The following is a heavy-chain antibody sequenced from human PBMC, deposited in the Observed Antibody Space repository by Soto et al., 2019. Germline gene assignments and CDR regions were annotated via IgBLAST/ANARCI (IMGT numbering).Heavy chain of an antibody. V-gene: IGHV3-11*01. J-gene: IGHJ5*02. CDR1: GFTFSDYY. D-gene: IGHD6-6*01. CDR3: ARDRPKPYSSSSGGNWFDP. Sequence: GGSLRLSCAASGFTFSDYYMSWIRQAPGKGLEWVSYISSSGSTIYYADSVKGRFTISRDNAKNSLYLQMNSLRAEDTAVYYCARDRPKPYSSSSGGNWFDPWGQGTLVTVSS. CDR2: ISSSGSTI.